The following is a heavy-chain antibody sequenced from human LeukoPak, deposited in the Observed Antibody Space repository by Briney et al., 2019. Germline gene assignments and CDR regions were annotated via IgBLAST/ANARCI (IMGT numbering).Heavy chain of an antibody. CDR2: IYYSGST. CDR3: ARGYSYGLYYFDY. D-gene: IGHD5-18*01. CDR1: GGSISSYY. J-gene: IGHJ4*02. V-gene: IGHV4-59*01. Sequence: PSETLSLTCTVSGGSISSYYWSWLRQPPGKGLEWIGYIYYSGSTNYNPSLKSRVTISVDTSKNQFSLKLSSVTAADTAVYYCARGYSYGLYYFDYWGQGTLVTVSS.